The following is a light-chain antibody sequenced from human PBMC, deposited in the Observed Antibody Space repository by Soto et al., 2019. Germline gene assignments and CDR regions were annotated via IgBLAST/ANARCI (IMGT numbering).Light chain of an antibody. J-gene: IGLJ2*01. CDR1: SSDVGGYNY. CDR2: DVS. Sequence: QSALTQPASVSGSPGQSITISCTGTSSDVGGYNYVSWYQQHPGKAPKLMIYDVSNRPSGVSNRFSGSKSGNTASLTISGLQAEDEADYYCRSYTSSRGVFGGGTKVTVL. V-gene: IGLV2-14*01. CDR3: RSYTSSRGV.